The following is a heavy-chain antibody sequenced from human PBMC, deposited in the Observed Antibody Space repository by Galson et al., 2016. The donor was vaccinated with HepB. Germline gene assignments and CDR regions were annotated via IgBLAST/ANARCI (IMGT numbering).Heavy chain of an antibody. CDR1: GFTFRSYS. CDR2: ISVHYTI. D-gene: IGHD5/OR15-5a*01. Sequence: SLRLSCAASGFTFRSYSMNWVRQAPGKGLEWVSYISVHYTIYYADSVRGRFTISRDNAKNSVYLQMNNLRAEDTAVYFCARSVEGSLDYWGQGALVTVSS. CDR3: ARSVEGSLDY. V-gene: IGHV3-48*04. J-gene: IGHJ4*02.